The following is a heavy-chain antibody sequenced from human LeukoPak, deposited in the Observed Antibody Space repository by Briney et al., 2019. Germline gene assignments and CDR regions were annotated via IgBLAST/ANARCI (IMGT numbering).Heavy chain of an antibody. V-gene: IGHV4-34*01. J-gene: IGHJ4*02. CDR3: ARHLLVRGDIF. D-gene: IGHD3-10*01. Sequence: SETLSLTCAVYGGSFSGYYWSWIRQPPGKGLEWIGEINHSGSTNYNPSLKSRITISLDTSKNQISLRVNSVSAADTAVYYCARHLLVRGDIFWGQGTLVTVSS. CDR1: GGSFSGYY. CDR2: INHSGST.